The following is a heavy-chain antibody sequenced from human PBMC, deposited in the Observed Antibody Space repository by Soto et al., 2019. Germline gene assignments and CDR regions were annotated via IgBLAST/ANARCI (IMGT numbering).Heavy chain of an antibody. CDR2: IYSGGGNT. D-gene: IGHD1-26*01. Sequence: GGSLRLSCAASGFTVSSNYMGWVRQAPGKGLEWVSIIYSGGGNTYYADSVKGRFTISRDNSKNTLYLQMNSLRAEDTAVYYCARDKMWAVAYWGQGTLVTVSS. CDR1: GFTVSSNY. V-gene: IGHV3-53*01. J-gene: IGHJ4*02. CDR3: ARDKMWAVAY.